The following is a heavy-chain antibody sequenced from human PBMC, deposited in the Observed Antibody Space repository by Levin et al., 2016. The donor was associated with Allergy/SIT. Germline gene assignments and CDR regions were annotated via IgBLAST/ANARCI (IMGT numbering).Heavy chain of an antibody. V-gene: IGHV4-30-4*08. J-gene: IGHJ4*02. Sequence: SETLSLTCVVSGDSITSGDYYWTWIRQHPGKGLEWIGYIYYTGNTFYNPSLKSRVTMSLDTSKKQFALKLSSVTAGDTAVYYCATVVVASDNFDNWGQGTLVTVSS. CDR2: IYYTGNT. CDR3: ATVVVASDNFDN. D-gene: IGHD2-15*01. CDR1: GDSITSGDYY.